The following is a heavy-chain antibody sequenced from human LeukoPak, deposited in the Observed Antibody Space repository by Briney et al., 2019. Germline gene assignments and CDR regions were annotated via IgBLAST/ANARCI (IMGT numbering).Heavy chain of an antibody. J-gene: IGHJ6*03. CDR2: IIPIFGTA. CDR1: GGTFSSYA. CDR3: AREDGYSYGMNYYYYYYMDV. V-gene: IGHV1-69*13. D-gene: IGHD5-18*01. Sequence: SVKVSCKASGGTFSSYAISWVRQAPGQGLEWMGGIIPIFGTANYAQKYQGRVTITADESTSTAYMELSSLRSEDTAVYYCAREDGYSYGMNYYYYYYMDVWGKGTTVTVSS.